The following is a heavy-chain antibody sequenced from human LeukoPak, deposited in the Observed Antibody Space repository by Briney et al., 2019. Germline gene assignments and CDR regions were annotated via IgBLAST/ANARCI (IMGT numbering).Heavy chain of an antibody. V-gene: IGHV3-30*18. CDR2: ISYDGSNK. CDR3: AKFFTGEYVRAFDI. CDR1: GFTFSSYS. D-gene: IGHD3-10*02. J-gene: IGHJ3*02. Sequence: PGGSLRLSCAASGFTFSSYSMNWVRQAPGKGLEWVALISYDGSNKYYADSVKGRFTISRDNSKNTLYLQMNSLRAEDTAVYYCAKFFTGEYVRAFDIWGQGTMVTVSS.